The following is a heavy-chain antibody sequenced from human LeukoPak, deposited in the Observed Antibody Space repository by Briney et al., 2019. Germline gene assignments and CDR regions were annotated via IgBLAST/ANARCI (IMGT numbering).Heavy chain of an antibody. J-gene: IGHJ6*02. CDR2: IYSGGST. CDR3: AREYRGYSYGYSDYYGMDV. D-gene: IGHD5-18*01. Sequence: GGSLRLSCAASGFTVSSNYMSWVRQAPGKGLEWVSVIYSGGSTYYADSVKGRFTISRHNSKNTLYLQMNGLRAEDTAVYYCAREYRGYSYGYSDYYGMDVWGQGTTVTVSS. CDR1: GFTVSSNY. V-gene: IGHV3-53*04.